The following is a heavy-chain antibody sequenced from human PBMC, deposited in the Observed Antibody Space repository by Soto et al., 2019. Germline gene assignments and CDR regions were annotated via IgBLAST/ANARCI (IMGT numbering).Heavy chain of an antibody. CDR3: ARDPLGYSSGWDFYGMDV. D-gene: IGHD6-19*01. CDR2: TYYRSKWYN. V-gene: IGHV6-1*01. Sequence: SQTLSLTCVISGDSVSSNSAAWNWIRQSPSRGLEWLGRTYYRSKWYNDYAVSVKSRITINPDTSKNQFSLQLNSVTPEDTAVYYCARDPLGYSSGWDFYGMDVWGQGPTVTVSS. J-gene: IGHJ6*02. CDR1: GDSVSSNSAA.